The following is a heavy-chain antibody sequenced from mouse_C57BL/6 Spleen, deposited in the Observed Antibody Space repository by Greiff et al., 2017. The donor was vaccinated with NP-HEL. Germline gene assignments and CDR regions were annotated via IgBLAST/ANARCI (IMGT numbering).Heavy chain of an antibody. CDR3: AKRFIYDGYPYWYFGV. CDR2: IWGAGST. Sequence: QVQLQQSGPGLVAPSQCLSITCTVSGFSLTSYGVSWVRQPPGKGLEWMGVIWGAGSTHYHSDLISRLSISTDNSKSHIYLKQNSQQTDDAATYYCAKRFIYDGYPYWYFGVRGTGTTVTVSS. D-gene: IGHD2-3*01. J-gene: IGHJ1*03. V-gene: IGHV2-3*01. CDR1: GFSLTSYG.